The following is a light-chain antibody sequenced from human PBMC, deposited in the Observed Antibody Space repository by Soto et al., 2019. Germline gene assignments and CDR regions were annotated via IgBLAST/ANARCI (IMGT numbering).Light chain of an antibody. CDR3: QQYENLPT. CDR1: QNINNY. Sequence: DIQMTQSPSSLSASVGDRVTITCQSSQNINNYLNWYQQKPGRAPKLLIYDASNLEAGVPSRFRGSGSGTDFTFTISSLQPEDIATYYCQQYENLPTFGQGTRLEIK. J-gene: IGKJ5*01. V-gene: IGKV1-33*01. CDR2: DAS.